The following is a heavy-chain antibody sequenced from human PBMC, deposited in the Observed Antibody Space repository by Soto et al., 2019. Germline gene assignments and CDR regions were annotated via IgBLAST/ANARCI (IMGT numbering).Heavy chain of an antibody. D-gene: IGHD3-22*01. CDR2: ISTSSSTI. J-gene: IGHJ4*02. CDR3: ARGGRYYYDSRYFDY. V-gene: IGHV3-48*02. Sequence: EVQLVESGGGLVQPGGSLRLSCAASGFTFSTYSMNWVRQAPGKGLEWVSYISTSSSTIYYADSVKGRFTISRDNAKNSLYLQMNSLRDEDTAVYYCARGGRYYYDSRYFDYWGQGTLVTVSS. CDR1: GFTFSTYS.